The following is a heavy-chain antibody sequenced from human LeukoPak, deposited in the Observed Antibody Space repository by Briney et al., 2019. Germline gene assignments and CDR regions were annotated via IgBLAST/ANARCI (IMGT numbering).Heavy chain of an antibody. V-gene: IGHV1-2*02. CDR1: GYTFTGYY. J-gene: IGHJ5*02. Sequence: ASVKVSCKASGYTFTGYYIHWVRQAPGQGLEWMGWINPKSGVTNFAQYFQGRVTMTRDTSSTTVYMGLTRLRSDDTAVYYCARPLGSLKEYWWFDPWGQGTLVTVSS. D-gene: IGHD2/OR15-2a*01. CDR3: ARPLGSLKEYWWFDP. CDR2: INPKSGVT.